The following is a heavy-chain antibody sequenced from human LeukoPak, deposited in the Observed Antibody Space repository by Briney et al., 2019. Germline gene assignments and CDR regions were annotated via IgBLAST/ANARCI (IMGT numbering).Heavy chain of an antibody. V-gene: IGHV4-59*08. CDR3: ARGGHYSGWTLIPDY. J-gene: IGHJ4*02. CDR1: GGSISSYY. CDR2: IYYSGST. Sequence: SETLSLTCTVSGGSISSYYWSWIRQPPGKGLEWIGYIYYSGSTNYNPSLKSRVTISVDTSKNQFSLKLSSVTAADTAVYYCARGGHYSGWTLIPDYWGQGTLVTVSS. D-gene: IGHD6-19*01.